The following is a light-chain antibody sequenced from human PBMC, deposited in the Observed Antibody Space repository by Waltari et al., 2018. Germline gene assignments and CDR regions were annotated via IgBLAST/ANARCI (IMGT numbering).Light chain of an antibody. V-gene: IGLV3-19*01. CDR3: SSRDSSGNHVL. J-gene: IGLJ3*02. Sequence: SSGLPQDPALSLALGQTVRITCRVDCLRTYFATWYQQKPGQAPLLVIYGKNNRPSGIPDRFSGSSSEDTTSLTITGAQAEDEADYFCSSRDSSGNHVLFGGGTKLTVL. CDR2: GKN. CDR1: CLRTYF.